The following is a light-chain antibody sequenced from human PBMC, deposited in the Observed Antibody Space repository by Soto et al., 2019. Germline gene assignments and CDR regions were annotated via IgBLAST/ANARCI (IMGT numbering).Light chain of an antibody. J-gene: IGKJ1*01. V-gene: IGKV3-20*01. CDR3: QQYDSSPRT. CDR1: QSVSSSS. CDR2: GTS. Sequence: EIVLTQSPGTLSLSPGDGGTLSCRASQSVSSSSLAWYQQKAGQAPRLLIYGTSIRATGIPDRFSGSGSGTDFTLTIRRLEPEDFAVYYCQQYDSSPRTFGQGTRVEIK.